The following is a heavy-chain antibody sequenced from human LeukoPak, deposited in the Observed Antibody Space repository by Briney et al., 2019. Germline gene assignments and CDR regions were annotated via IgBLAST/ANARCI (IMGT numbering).Heavy chain of an antibody. V-gene: IGHV3-15*01. Sequence: PGGSLRLSCAASGFTFSNAWMSWVRQAPGKGLEWVGRTKSKTDGGTTDYAAPVKGRFTISRDDSENTLYLQMNSLKTEDTAVYYCTTLKDIVVVVAATPDYYYYMDVWGKGTTVTVSS. J-gene: IGHJ6*03. D-gene: IGHD2-15*01. CDR1: GFTFSNAW. CDR3: TTLKDIVVVVAATPDYYYYMDV. CDR2: TKSKTDGGTT.